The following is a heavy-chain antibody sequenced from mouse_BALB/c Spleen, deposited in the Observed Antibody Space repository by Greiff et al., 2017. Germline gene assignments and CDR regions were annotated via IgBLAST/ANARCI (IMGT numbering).Heavy chain of an antibody. CDR2: ICGGGGST. V-gene: IGHV5-12-1*01. J-gene: IGHJ3*01. Sequence: EVMLLESGGGLVKPGGSVKLSCAASGFAFSSYYMSWVRQTPGKGLEWVANICGGGGSTYYPDTVKGRFTISKDNAKNTQYLQMSSLTSEDTAMYCCGSHTASFAYWGQGTIVTVSA. CDR1: GFAFSSYY. CDR3: GSHTASFAY.